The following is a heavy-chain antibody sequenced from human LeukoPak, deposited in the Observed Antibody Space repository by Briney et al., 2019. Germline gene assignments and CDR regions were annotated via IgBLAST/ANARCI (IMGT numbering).Heavy chain of an antibody. V-gene: IGHV5-51*01. CDR3: ARQDFWSGYYTFDY. CDR1: GYSFTSYW. J-gene: IGHJ4*02. D-gene: IGHD3-3*01. Sequence: GESPKISCKGSGYSFTSYWIGWVRQMPGKGLEWMGIIYPGDSETRYSPSFQGQVTISADKSISTAYLQWSSLKASDTAMYYCARQDFWSGYYTFDYWGQGTLVTVSS. CDR2: IYPGDSET.